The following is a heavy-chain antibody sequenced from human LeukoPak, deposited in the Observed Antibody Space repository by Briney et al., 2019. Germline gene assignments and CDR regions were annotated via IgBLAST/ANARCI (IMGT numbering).Heavy chain of an antibody. V-gene: IGHV4-59*05. CDR1: GFTFSDYY. CDR2: IYYSGST. D-gene: IGHD3-10*01. CDR3: ASLRTVRGVS. Sequence: GSLRLSCAASGFTFSDYYMSWIRQAPGKGLEWIGSIYYSGSTYYNPSLKSRVTISVDTSKNQFSLKLSSVTAADTAVYYCASLRTVRGVSWGQGTLVTVSS. J-gene: IGHJ4*02.